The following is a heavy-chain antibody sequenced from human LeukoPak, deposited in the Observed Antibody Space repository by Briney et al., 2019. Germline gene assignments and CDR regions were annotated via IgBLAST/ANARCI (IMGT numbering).Heavy chain of an antibody. J-gene: IGHJ4*02. D-gene: IGHD6-19*01. Sequence: GGSLRLSCAASGFTFSGYAMHWVRQAPGKGLEWVAVISYDGSNKYYADSVKGRFTISRDNSKNTLYLQMNSLRTEDTAVYYCAREVLVAGAWFDYWGQGTLVTVSS. CDR2: ISYDGSNK. CDR1: GFTFSGYA. V-gene: IGHV3-30-3*01. CDR3: AREVLVAGAWFDY.